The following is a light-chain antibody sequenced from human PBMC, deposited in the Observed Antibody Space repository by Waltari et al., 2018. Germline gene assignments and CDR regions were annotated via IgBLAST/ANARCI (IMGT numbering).Light chain of an antibody. CDR2: RSN. CDR3: AAWDDSLSVSYV. V-gene: IGLV1-47*01. J-gene: IGLJ1*01. Sequence: QSVLTQPPSASGTPVQTVTIACSRTNSNIGRNSVFWYQQLPGTAPKLLIYRSNQRPSGVPDRFSGSKSGTSASLAISGLRSEDEADYYCAAWDDSLSVSYVFGSGTKVTV. CDR1: NSNIGRNS.